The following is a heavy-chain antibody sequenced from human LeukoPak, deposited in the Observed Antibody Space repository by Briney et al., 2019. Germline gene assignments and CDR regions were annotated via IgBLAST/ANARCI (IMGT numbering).Heavy chain of an antibody. CDR3: AREGVGYRYYMDV. Sequence: SETLSLTCTVSGGSISSYYWSWIRQPPGKGLEWIGYIYYSGSTNYNPSLKSRVTMSVDTSKNQLSLKLSSVTAADTAVYYCAREGVGYRYYMDVWGKGTTVTVSS. J-gene: IGHJ6*03. CDR2: IYYSGST. V-gene: IGHV4-59*12. D-gene: IGHD1-1*01. CDR1: GGSISSYY.